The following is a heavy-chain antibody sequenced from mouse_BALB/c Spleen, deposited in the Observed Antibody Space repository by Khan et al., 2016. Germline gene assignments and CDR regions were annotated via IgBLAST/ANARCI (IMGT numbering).Heavy chain of an antibody. CDR3: TFYGNILAWFAY. V-gene: IGHV14-4*02. CDR2: IDPENGDT. J-gene: IGHJ3*01. CDR1: GFNIKDYY. D-gene: IGHD2-10*01. Sequence: VQLQQPGAELVRSGASVKLSCTASGFNIKDYYIQWVKQRPEQGLEWIGWIDPENGDTGYVPKFQGKATMTADTSSNTAYLQLSSLTSEDIAVYYCTFYGNILAWFAYWGQGTLVTVSA.